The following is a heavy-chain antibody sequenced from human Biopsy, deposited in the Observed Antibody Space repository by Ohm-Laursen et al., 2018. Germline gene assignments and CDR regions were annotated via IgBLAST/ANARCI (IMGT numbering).Heavy chain of an antibody. CDR1: GFTFRTYG. Sequence: LRLSCAASGFTFRTYGMHWVRLAPGKGLEWVAVISYDQITKHYADSVRGRFTISRDNSKNTLYLQVNSLRAEDTAVYYCAKDLSVYYYYGIDVWGQGTTVTVSS. CDR2: ISYDQITK. CDR3: AKDLSVYYYYGIDV. V-gene: IGHV3-30*18. D-gene: IGHD5/OR15-5a*01. J-gene: IGHJ6*02.